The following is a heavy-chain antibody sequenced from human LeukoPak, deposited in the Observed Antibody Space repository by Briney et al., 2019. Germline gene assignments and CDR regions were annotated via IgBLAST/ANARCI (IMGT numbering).Heavy chain of an antibody. D-gene: IGHD6-19*01. J-gene: IGHJ6*03. Sequence: SQTLSLTCTVSGGSISSGGYYWSWIRQHPGKGLEWIGYIYYSGSTYYNPSLKSRVTISVDTSKNQSSLKLSSVTAADTAVYYCARMVWGGYYYYYYYMDVWGKGTTVTVSS. V-gene: IGHV4-31*03. CDR2: IYYSGST. CDR3: ARMVWGGYYYYYYYMDV. CDR1: GGSISSGGYY.